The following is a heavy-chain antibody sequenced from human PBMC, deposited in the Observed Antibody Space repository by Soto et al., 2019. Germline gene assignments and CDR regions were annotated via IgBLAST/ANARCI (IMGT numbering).Heavy chain of an antibody. V-gene: IGHV1-46*01. CDR1: GYTFTSYY. CDR3: ARDPDIVATPEYFQH. D-gene: IGHD5-12*01. Sequence: GASVKVSCKASGYTFTSYYMHWVRQAPGQGLEWMGIINPSGGSTSYAQKFQGRVTMTRDTSTSTVYMELSSLRSEDTAVYYCARDPDIVATPEYFQHWDKGTLVTVSS. CDR2: INPSGGST. J-gene: IGHJ1*01.